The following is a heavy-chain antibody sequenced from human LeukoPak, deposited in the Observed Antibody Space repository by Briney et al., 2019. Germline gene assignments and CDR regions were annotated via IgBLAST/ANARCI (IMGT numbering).Heavy chain of an antibody. CDR2: INHSGST. J-gene: IGHJ3*02. D-gene: IGHD3-9*01. V-gene: IGHV4-34*01. Sequence: SETLSLTCAVYGGSFSGYYWSWIRQPPGKGLEWIGEINHSGSTNYNPSLKSRVTISVDTSKNQFSLKLSSVTAADTAVYYCARQSRHIFAFDIWGQGKMVVVSS. CDR1: GGSFSGYY. CDR3: ARQSRHIFAFDI.